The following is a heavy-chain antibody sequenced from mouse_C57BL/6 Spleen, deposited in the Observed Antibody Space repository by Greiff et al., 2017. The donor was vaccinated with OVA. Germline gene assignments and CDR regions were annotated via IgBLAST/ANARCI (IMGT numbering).Heavy chain of an antibody. J-gene: IGHJ4*01. CDR1: GYAFSSSW. Sequence: VQVVESGPELVKPGASVKISCKASGYAFSSSWMNWVKQRPGKGLEWIGRIYPGDGDTNYNGKFKGKATLTVDKSSSTAYMQLSSLTSEDSAVYFGARVGGGSSGYGYAMDYWGQGTSVTVSS. CDR2: IYPGDGDT. D-gene: IGHD3-2*02. V-gene: IGHV1-82*01. CDR3: ARVGGGSSGYGYAMDY.